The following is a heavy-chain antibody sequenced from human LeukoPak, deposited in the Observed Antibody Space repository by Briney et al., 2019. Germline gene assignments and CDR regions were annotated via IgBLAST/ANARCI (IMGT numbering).Heavy chain of an antibody. D-gene: IGHD6-6*01. CDR3: ARGYSSSYRIDY. V-gene: IGHV3-74*01. CDR1: GFTFSIYW. J-gene: IGHJ4*02. Sequence: GGSLRLSCAASGFTFSIYWMHWVRHGPGKGLVWVSRINTDGSSTTYADCVKGRFTIARDNAKNTLYLQMNSLSAEDTAVYYCARGYSSSYRIDYWGQGTLVTVSS. CDR2: INTDGSST.